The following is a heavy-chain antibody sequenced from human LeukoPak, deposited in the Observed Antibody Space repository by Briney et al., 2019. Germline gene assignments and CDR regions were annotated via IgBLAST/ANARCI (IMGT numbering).Heavy chain of an antibody. CDR2: IYYSGST. CDR3: ARYSYYYDSSGPRGYYMDV. CDR1: GGSISSYY. Sequence: SETLSLTRTVSGGSISSYYWSWIRQPPGKGLEWIGYIYYSGSTNYNPSLKSRVTISVDTSKNQFSLKLSSVTAADTAVYYCARYSYYYDSSGPRGYYMDVWGKGTTVTVSS. D-gene: IGHD3-22*01. J-gene: IGHJ6*03. V-gene: IGHV4-59*01.